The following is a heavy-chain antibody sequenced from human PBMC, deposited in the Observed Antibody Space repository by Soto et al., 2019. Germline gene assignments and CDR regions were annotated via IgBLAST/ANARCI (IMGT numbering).Heavy chain of an antibody. CDR3: ARASRVAVAGTPTHRGMDV. D-gene: IGHD6-19*01. V-gene: IGHV4-31*03. CDR1: GGSISSGGYY. Sequence: SETLSLTCTVSGGSISSGGYYWSWIRQHPGKGLEWIGYIYYSGSTYYNPSLKSRVTISVDTSKNQFSLKLSSVTAADTAVYYCARASRVAVAGTPTHRGMDVWGQGNTVTVSS. J-gene: IGHJ6*02. CDR2: IYYSGST.